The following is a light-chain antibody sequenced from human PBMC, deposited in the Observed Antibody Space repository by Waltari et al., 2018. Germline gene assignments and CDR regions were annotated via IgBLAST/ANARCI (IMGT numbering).Light chain of an antibody. J-gene: IGLJ2*01. Sequence: QSALTQPPSASGSPGQSVTISCTGTSSDVGGYNYVSWYQQHPGKAPKLMIHEVSKRPSGVPDRFSGSKSDNTASLTVSGLQAEDEADYYCSSYAGSNVVFGGG. CDR2: EVS. CDR3: SSYAGSNVV. CDR1: SSDVGGYNY. V-gene: IGLV2-8*01.